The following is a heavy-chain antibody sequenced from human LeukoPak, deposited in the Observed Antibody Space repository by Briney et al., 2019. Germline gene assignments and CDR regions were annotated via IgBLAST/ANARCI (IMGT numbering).Heavy chain of an antibody. Sequence: GGSLRLSCEASGFTVSSNYMSWVRQAPGKGLEWVSVIYSGGSTYYADSVKGRFTISRDNSKNTLYLQMNSLRAEDTAVYYCARHGYTSGWGYFDYWGQGTLVTVSS. CDR2: IYSGGST. CDR3: ARHGYTSGWGYFDY. J-gene: IGHJ4*02. D-gene: IGHD6-19*01. CDR1: GFTVSSNY. V-gene: IGHV3-53*01.